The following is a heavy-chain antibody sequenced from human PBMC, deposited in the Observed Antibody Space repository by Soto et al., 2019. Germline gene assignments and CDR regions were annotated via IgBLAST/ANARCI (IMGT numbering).Heavy chain of an antibody. CDR2: IIPIFGTA. J-gene: IGHJ4*02. D-gene: IGHD6-19*01. CDR3: ARADVHSGWYGF. CDR1: GGTFSSYA. Sequence: QVQLVHSGAEVKKHGSSVKVSCKASGGTFSSYAISWVRQAPGQGLEWMGGIIPIFGTANYAQKFQGRVTITADESTRTAYMGLSSMRSEDKAVYCCARADVHSGWYGFWGQGTLVNVSS. V-gene: IGHV1-69*01.